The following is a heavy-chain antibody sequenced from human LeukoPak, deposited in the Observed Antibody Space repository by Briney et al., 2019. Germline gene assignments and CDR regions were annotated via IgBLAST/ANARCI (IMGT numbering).Heavy chain of an antibody. Sequence: GGSLRLSCVVSGFTFSSYWIHWVRQVPGKGLVWVSRINGDGGSTDYADSVKGRFTISRDNAKNTLYLQMNSLRAEDTAVYYCAREAVTGASYFDYWGQGTLVTVSS. CDR1: GFTFSSYW. CDR2: INGDGGST. D-gene: IGHD6-19*01. J-gene: IGHJ4*02. V-gene: IGHV3-74*01. CDR3: AREAVTGASYFDY.